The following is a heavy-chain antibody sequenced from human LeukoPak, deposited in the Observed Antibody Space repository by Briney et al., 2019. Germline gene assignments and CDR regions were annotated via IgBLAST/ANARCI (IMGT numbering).Heavy chain of an antibody. CDR2: INAGNANT. CDR1: GYTFTSYA. J-gene: IGHJ4*02. D-gene: IGHD2-2*01. CDR3: ARVQSAYCSSTSCYGGYFDY. V-gene: IGHV1-3*01. Sequence: GASVKVSCKASGYTFTSYAMHWVRQAPGQRREWMGWINAGNANTKYSQKFQGRVTITRDTSANTAYMELSSLRSEDTAVYYCARVQSAYCSSTSCYGGYFDYWGQGTLVTVSS.